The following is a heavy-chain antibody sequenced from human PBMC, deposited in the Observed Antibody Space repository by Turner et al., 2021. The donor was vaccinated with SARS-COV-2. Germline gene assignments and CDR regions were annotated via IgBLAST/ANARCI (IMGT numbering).Heavy chain of an antibody. J-gene: IGHJ6*02. CDR3: ARHGFSGWDGGGMDV. CDR1: GGSISSYY. D-gene: IGHD6-19*01. CDR2: IHYSGST. V-gene: IGHV4-59*08. Sequence: QVQLPESGPGLVKPSETLSPPCTVPGGSISSYYWSWIRQPPGKGLEWIGYIHYSGSTNYNPSLKSRVTISVDTSKNQFSLKLSSVTAADTAVYYCARHGFSGWDGGGMDVWGQGTTVTVSS.